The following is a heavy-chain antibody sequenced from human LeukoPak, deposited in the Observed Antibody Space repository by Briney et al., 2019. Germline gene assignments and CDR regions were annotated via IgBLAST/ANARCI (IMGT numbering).Heavy chain of an antibody. CDR3: ARDRWFGNGDYVLGVLDI. J-gene: IGHJ3*02. CDR1: GGSISSDY. D-gene: IGHD4-17*01. Sequence: SETLSLTCTVSGGSISSDYWSWSRQPPGKALEWIGYIYYSGTTNCNPSLNTPLTISVHPSRNQLSLKLRSVTAADPAVYYCARDRWFGNGDYVLGVLDIWGQGTMVTVSS. V-gene: IGHV4-59*01. CDR2: IYYSGTT.